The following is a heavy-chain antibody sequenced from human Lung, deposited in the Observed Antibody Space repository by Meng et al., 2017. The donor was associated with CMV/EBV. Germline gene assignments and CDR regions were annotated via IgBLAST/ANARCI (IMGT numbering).Heavy chain of an antibody. V-gene: IGHV3-15*01. CDR2: VKSETDGGTR. CDR3: TTDWR. Sequence: AGSLSLSCAASGFTFSDAWMSWVRQAPGKGLEWVGRVKSETDGGTRDYAAPVKDRFTISRDDSKNTLYLQMTNLKAEDTAIYYCTTDWRWGQGALVTVSS. CDR1: GFTFSDAW. J-gene: IGHJ4*02.